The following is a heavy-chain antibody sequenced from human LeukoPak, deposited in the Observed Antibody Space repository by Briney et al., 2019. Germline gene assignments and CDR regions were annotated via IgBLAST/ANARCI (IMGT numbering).Heavy chain of an antibody. CDR2: ISGSDPTV. CDR1: GFTFRTYE. CDR3: ARDKIGYYRWFDP. D-gene: IGHD1-26*01. V-gene: IGHV3-48*03. Sequence: QPGGSLRLSCVASGFTFRTYEMNWVRQAPGKGLERVSYISGSDPTVYYADSVRGRFTISRDNAKNSLYLQMNSLRAEDTAVYYCARDKIGYYRWFDPWGQGTLVTVSS. J-gene: IGHJ5*02.